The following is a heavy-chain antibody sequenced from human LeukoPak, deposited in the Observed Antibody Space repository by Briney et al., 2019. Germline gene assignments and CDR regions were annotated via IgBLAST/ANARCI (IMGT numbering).Heavy chain of an antibody. V-gene: IGHV3-30*14. CDR1: GSTFSVYG. J-gene: IGHJ3*02. CDR3: ARVAAYYYGSGRGAFDI. Sequence: PGRSLRLSCSASGSTFSVYGMHWVRQAPGKGLEWVAGISYDGSNEYYADSVKGRFTISRDNSKNTLYLQMNSLRAEDTAVYYCARVAAYYYGSGRGAFDIWGQGTMVTVSS. CDR2: ISYDGSNE. D-gene: IGHD3-10*01.